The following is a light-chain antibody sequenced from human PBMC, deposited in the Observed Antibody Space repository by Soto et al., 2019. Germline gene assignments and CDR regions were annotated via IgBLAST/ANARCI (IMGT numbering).Light chain of an antibody. J-gene: IGKJ1*01. CDR1: QSVTTSY. CDR3: QQYDSSPWT. Sequence: EIVLTQSPGTLSLSPGERATLSCRPSQSVTTSYLAGYRQTPGQAPRLLVYDTSNRATGVQDRFSGSGSGTDVTLTISRLEPEDSAVYYCQQYDSSPWTFGQGTKVEIK. CDR2: DTS. V-gene: IGKV3-20*01.